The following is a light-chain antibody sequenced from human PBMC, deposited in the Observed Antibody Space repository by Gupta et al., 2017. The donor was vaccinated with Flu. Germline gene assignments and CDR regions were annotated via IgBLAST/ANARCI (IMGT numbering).Light chain of an antibody. CDR3: CSFAGGYWV. J-gene: IGLJ3*02. CDR2: DVR. V-gene: IGLV2-11*01. CDR1: SSDVGGNDY. Sequence: QSALTQPRSVSGSPGQSVTISCTGTSSDVGGNDYVSWFQQNPGKAPKIMMYDVRRRPAGVPDRFFGSKSGNTASRTISGLQAEDEGDYYCCSFAGGYWVFGGGTKLTVL.